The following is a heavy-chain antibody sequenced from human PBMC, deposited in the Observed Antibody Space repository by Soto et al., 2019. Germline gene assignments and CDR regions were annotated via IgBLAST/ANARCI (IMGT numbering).Heavy chain of an antibody. Sequence: EVQLLESGGGLVQPGGSLRLSCAASGFTFSSYAMNWVRQAPGKGLEWVSAISGSAATTHFADSVKGRFTSSRDNSKNTLYLPMNSLRAEETAVYYCASDRSCYDSSGSYSPPYWGQGTLVTVSS. CDR1: GFTFSSYA. J-gene: IGHJ4*02. D-gene: IGHD3-22*01. V-gene: IGHV3-23*01. CDR2: ISGSAATT. CDR3: ASDRSCYDSSGSYSPPY.